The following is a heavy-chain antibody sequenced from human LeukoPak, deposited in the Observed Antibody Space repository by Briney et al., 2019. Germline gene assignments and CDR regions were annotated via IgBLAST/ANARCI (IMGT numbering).Heavy chain of an antibody. V-gene: IGHV3-30*02. CDR3: ANLIGGQNHFLMDV. CDR1: GFTFNYYG. J-gene: IGHJ6*02. CDR2: VGYDGDFK. D-gene: IGHD3-16*01. Sequence: GGSLRLSCEGSGFTFNYYGIHWVRQAPGKGLEWVAIVGYDGDFKYYADSVRGQFTISRDNSKNTVFLQMQNLRTEDTAVYYCANLIGGQNHFLMDVWGQGTTVIVSS.